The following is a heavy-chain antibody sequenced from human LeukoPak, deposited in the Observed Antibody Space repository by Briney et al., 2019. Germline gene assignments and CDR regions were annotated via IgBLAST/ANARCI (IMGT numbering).Heavy chain of an antibody. J-gene: IGHJ4*02. Sequence: PGGSLRLSCAASGFTFSSYSMNWVRQAPGKGLEWVSSISSSSSYIYYPDSVKGRFTISRDNAKNSLYLQMNSLRAEDTAVYYCARDRSTTVTTCYGFDYWGQGTLVTVSS. V-gene: IGHV3-21*01. CDR1: GFTFSSYS. D-gene: IGHD4-17*01. CDR2: ISSSSSYI. CDR3: ARDRSTTVTTCYGFDY.